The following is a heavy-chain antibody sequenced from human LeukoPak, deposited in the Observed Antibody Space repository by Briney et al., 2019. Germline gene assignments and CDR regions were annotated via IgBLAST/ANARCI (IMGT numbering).Heavy chain of an antibody. J-gene: IGHJ4*02. CDR2: IHYSGST. Sequence: PSETLSLTCTVSGGSISSYYWSWIRQPPGKGLEWIGYIHYSGSTNYNPSLKSRVSISVDTSKNQFSLKLSSVTAADTAVYYCARDPGVVARYYFDYWGQGTLVTVSS. D-gene: IGHD2-15*01. CDR3: ARDPGVVARYYFDY. V-gene: IGHV4-59*12. CDR1: GGSISSYY.